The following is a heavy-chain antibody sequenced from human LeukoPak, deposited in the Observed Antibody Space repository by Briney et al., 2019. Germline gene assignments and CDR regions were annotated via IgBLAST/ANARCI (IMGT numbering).Heavy chain of an antibody. CDR2: ISYDGSNK. CDR3: ANYCSSTSCYGGD. CDR1: GFTFSSYA. J-gene: IGHJ4*02. V-gene: IGHV3-30-3*01. D-gene: IGHD2-2*01. Sequence: PGGSLRLSCAASGFTFSSYATHWVRQAPGKGLEWVAVISYDGSNKYYADSVKGRFTISRDNSKNTLYLQMNSLRAEDTAVYYCANYCSSTSCYGGDWGQGTLVTVSS.